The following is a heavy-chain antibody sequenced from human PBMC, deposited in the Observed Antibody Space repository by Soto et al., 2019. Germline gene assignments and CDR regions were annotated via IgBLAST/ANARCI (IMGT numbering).Heavy chain of an antibody. CDR1: GVFTNVYF. Sequence: DTLSLNCIVSGVFTNVYFWSWFRQPPGKRLEWIDYINHGGSANYNFSLRSRITMSVDTSKNQVSLKLTSVTAADTAVYYCTRNSSSWGGLYDYWGQAIVVTVSS. V-gene: IGHV4-59*08. CDR2: INHGGSA. CDR3: TRNSSSWGGLYDY. J-gene: IGHJ4*02. D-gene: IGHD6-6*01.